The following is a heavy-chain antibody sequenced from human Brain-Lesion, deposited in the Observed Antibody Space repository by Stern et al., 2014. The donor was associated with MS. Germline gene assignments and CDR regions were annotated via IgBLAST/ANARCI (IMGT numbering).Heavy chain of an antibody. CDR2: FDPADGET. CDR1: GYTLTELS. D-gene: IGHD4-23*01. V-gene: IGHV1-24*01. J-gene: IGHJ4*02. CDR3: ATLSPGAGGNYYRHFDY. Sequence: QVHLVESGAEVKKPGASVKVSCKVSGYTLTELSMHWVRQAPRKGLEWMGGFDPADGETVYAQKFQGRVTMTEDTSTDTAYMELSSLRSEDTAVYYCATLSPGAGGNYYRHFDYWGQGTLVTVSS.